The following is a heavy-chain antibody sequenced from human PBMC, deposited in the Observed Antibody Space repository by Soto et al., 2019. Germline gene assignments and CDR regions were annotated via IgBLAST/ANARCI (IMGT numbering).Heavy chain of an antibody. Sequence: SVKVSCKASGGTFSNYVVNWVPQAPGQGLEWMGRIIPISGAANYAQKFQGRVTITADKSTSTSYMELSSLRSEDTAVYYCARDMTRTVVPYFDFWGQGXLVTVYS. D-gene: IGHD1-7*01. J-gene: IGHJ4*02. CDR3: ARDMTRTVVPYFDF. V-gene: IGHV1-69*06. CDR1: GGTFSNYV. CDR2: IIPISGAA.